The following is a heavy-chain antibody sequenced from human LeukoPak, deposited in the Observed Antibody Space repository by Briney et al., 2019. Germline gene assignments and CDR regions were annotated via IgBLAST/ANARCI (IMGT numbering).Heavy chain of an antibody. CDR2: IIPIFGTA. CDR1: GGTFSSYA. J-gene: IGHJ4*02. V-gene: IGHV1-69*13. D-gene: IGHD3-22*01. CDR3: AATWGYYDSSGYYFDY. Sequence: ASVKVSCKASGGTFSSYAISWVRQAPGQGLEWMGGIIPIFGTANYAQKFQGRVTITADESTSTACMELSSLRSEDTAVYYCAATWGYYDSSGYYFDYWGQGTLVTVSS.